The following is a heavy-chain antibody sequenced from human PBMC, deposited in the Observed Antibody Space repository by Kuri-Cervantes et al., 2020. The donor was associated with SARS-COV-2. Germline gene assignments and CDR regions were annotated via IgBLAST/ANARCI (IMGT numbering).Heavy chain of an antibody. CDR1: GGSISSYY. J-gene: IGHJ4*02. CDR2: IYYSGST. Sequence: GSLRLSCTVSGGSISSYYWSWIRQPPGKGLEWIGYIYYSGSTNYNPSLKSRVTISVDTSKNQFSLKLSSVTAADTAVYSCARAGPYSYGSFDYWGQGTLVTVSS. CDR3: ARAGPYSYGSFDY. V-gene: IGHV4-59*01. D-gene: IGHD5-18*01.